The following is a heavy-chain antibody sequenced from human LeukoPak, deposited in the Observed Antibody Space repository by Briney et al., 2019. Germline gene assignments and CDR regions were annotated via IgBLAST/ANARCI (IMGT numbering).Heavy chain of an antibody. D-gene: IGHD6-19*01. CDR1: GYTFTGYY. V-gene: IGHV1-2*02. J-gene: IGHJ4*02. Sequence: ASVKVSCKASGYTFTGYYMHWVRQAPGQGLERMGWINPNSGGTNYAQKFQGRVTMTRDTSISTAYMELSRLRSDDTAVYYCARHWEAVAGIDYWGQGTLVTVSS. CDR3: ARHWEAVAGIDY. CDR2: INPNSGGT.